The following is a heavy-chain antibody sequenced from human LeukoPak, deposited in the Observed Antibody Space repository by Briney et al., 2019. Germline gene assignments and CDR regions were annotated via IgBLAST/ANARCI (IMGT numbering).Heavy chain of an antibody. D-gene: IGHD1-26*01. CDR1: GSSISSGSYY. V-gene: IGHV4-61*02. CDR2: IYTSGST. Sequence: PSETLSLTCTVSGSSISSGSYYWSWLRQPAGEGLEWIGRIYTSGSTNYNPSLKSRVTISVDTSKSQFSLKLSSVTAADTAVYYCAILPPEWEQTRGLIWGQGTMVTVSS. CDR3: AILPPEWEQTRGLI. J-gene: IGHJ3*02.